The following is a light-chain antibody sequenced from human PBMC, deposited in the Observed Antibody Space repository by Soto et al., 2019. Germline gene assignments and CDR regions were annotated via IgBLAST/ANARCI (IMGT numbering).Light chain of an antibody. CDR1: QSVSSSY. CDR2: GAS. CDR3: QQYDSSPIT. V-gene: IGKV3-20*01. Sequence: EIVLTQSPGTLSLSPGERATLSCRASQSVSSSYLAWYQQKPGQAPRLLIYGASRRATGSPDRFSGSGSGTDFTLTISRLEPEDFAVYYCQQYDSSPITFGQGTRLEIK. J-gene: IGKJ5*01.